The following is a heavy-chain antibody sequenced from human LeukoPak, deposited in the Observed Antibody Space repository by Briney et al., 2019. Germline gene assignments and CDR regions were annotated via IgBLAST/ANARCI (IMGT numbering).Heavy chain of an antibody. CDR1: GFTFSSYA. CDR3: AKDQAPYYYDSSGYYCYFDY. D-gene: IGHD3-22*01. Sequence: PGGSLRLSCAASGFTFSSYAMSWVRQAPGKGVEWVSAISGSGGSTYYADSVKGRFTISRDNSKNTLYLQMNSLRAEDTAVYYCAKDQAPYYYDSSGYYCYFDYWGQGTLVTVSS. CDR2: ISGSGGST. V-gene: IGHV3-23*01. J-gene: IGHJ4*02.